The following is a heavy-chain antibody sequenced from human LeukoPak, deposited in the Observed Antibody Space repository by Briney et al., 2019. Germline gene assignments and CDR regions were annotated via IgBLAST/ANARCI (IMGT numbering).Heavy chain of an antibody. CDR2: IIPIFGTA. J-gene: IGHJ6*04. CDR1: GGTFSSYA. Sequence: ASVKVSCKASGGTFSSYAISWVRQAPGQGLEWMGGIIPIFGTANYAQKFQGRVTITADKSTSTAYMELSSLRSEDTAVYYCAARRDIVVVPAAMFSYYYYYGMDVWGKGTAVTVSS. D-gene: IGHD2-2*01. CDR3: AARRDIVVVPAAMFSYYYYYGMDV. V-gene: IGHV1-69*06.